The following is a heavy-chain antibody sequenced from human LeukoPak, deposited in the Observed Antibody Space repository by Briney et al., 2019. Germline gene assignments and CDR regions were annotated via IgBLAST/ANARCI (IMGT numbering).Heavy chain of an antibody. CDR3: ARDSEDSPSNDRKWVRVRGPYDGMDV. D-gene: IGHD3-10*01. Sequence: GGSLRLSCAASGFTFKLYWMHWVRQVPGKRPVWVSRINDDGSDTIYADSVRGRFTISRDDAKNTVYLQMNNLRAEDTAVYYCARDSEDSPSNDRKWVRVRGPYDGMDVWGQGTTVTVSS. CDR2: INDDGSDT. J-gene: IGHJ6*02. V-gene: IGHV3-74*01. CDR1: GFTFKLYW.